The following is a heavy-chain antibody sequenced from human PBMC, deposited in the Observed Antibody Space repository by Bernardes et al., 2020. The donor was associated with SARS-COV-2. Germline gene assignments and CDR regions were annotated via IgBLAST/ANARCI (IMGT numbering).Heavy chain of an antibody. CDR1: GYTLTELS. V-gene: IGHV1-24*01. Sequence: ASVKVSCKVSGYTLTELSIYWVRQAPGKGLEWMGSFDPEDGKTISAQKLQGRVTMTEDTSTDTAYMELNSLRAEDTAVYYCAKGGYRYGSWGQGTLVTVSS. CDR3: AKGGYRYGS. CDR2: FDPEDGKT. J-gene: IGHJ5*02. D-gene: IGHD5-18*01.